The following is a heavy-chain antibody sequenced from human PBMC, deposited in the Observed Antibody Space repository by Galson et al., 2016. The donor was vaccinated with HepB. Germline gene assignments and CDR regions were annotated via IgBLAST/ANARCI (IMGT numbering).Heavy chain of an antibody. CDR2: LNPDGSTK. V-gene: IGHV3-74*01. Sequence: SLRLSCAASGFSFSSFWMYWVRQAPGKGLVWVSRLNPDGSTKTYADSVKGRFTISRDNARNTLYLQMNSLRAEDTAVYYCARDSGVGADCGGDCYGGWGQGTLVTVSS. CDR1: GFSFSSFW. D-gene: IGHD2-21*02. J-gene: IGHJ4*02. CDR3: ARDSGVGADCGGDCYGG.